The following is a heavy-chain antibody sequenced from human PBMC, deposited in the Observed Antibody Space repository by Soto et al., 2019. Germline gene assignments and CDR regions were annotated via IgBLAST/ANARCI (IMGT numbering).Heavy chain of an antibody. Sequence: EVHLVESGGGLIQPGGSLRLSCAASGFAVGNNYMNWVRQAPGKGLEWGSLMYSGGGTYYADSVKGRFTMSRDSSKNTLYLQLNSLRAEDTAMYYCTTSPSVGVWGQGTTVTVSS. CDR1: GFAVGNNY. CDR3: TTSPSVGV. V-gene: IGHV3-53*01. J-gene: IGHJ6*02. CDR2: MYSGGGT. D-gene: IGHD6-19*01.